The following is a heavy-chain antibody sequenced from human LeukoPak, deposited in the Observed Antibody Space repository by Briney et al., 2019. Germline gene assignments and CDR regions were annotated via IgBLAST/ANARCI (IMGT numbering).Heavy chain of an antibody. CDR1: GSSLSSSADF. J-gene: IGHJ4*02. Sequence: PSETLSLTCTVSGSSLSSSADFWGWVRQPPGRGLEWIASTYYSRNTYYNPSLKSRVTISVDTSKNQFSLKLSSVTSADTAVYYCARHEEEDGYDAKTFDYWGQGTLVTVSS. D-gene: IGHD5-12*01. V-gene: IGHV4-39*01. CDR3: ARHEEEDGYDAKTFDY. CDR2: TYYSRNT.